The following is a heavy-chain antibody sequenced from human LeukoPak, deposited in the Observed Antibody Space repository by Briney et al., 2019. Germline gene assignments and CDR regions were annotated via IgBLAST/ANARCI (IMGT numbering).Heavy chain of an antibody. J-gene: IGHJ4*02. CDR3: SSVKDKASWTLDN. CDR1: GFNFNVAW. CDR2: IKSKGSDETT. Sequence: GGSLRLSCAASGFNFNVAWMTWVRQAPGKGLEWIGRIKSKGSDETTDYAAPVEGRITISRDDSKSTLYLQMSNLKTEDTAVYYCSSVKDKASWTLDNWGQGTLVTVSS. D-gene: IGHD2-15*01. V-gene: IGHV3-15*01.